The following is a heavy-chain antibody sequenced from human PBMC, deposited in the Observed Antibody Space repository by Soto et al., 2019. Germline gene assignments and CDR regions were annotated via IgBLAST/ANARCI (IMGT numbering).Heavy chain of an antibody. D-gene: IGHD1-1*01. CDR3: ARGVRGTRIYYDYMDV. CDR1: GFSFSDSS. CDR2: ISSSSRII. V-gene: IGHV3-48*01. J-gene: IGHJ6*03. Sequence: EVQLVESGGALVQPGGSLSLSCAASGFSFSDSSIHWVRPAPGKGLEWVSYISSSSRIIYYADSVKGRFTISRDNAKNALSLQMNSRRAEDTAVYYGARGVRGTRIYYDYMDVWGKGTTGTVSS.